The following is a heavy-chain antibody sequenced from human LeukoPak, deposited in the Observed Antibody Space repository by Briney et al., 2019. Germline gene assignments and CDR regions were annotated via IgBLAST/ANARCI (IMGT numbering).Heavy chain of an antibody. CDR2: MNPNSGNT. J-gene: IGHJ3*02. CDR3: ARVLGLVDTAMGDAFDI. V-gene: IGHV1-8*01. Sequence: ASVKVSCKASGYTFTSYDINWVRQATGQGLEWMGWMNPNSGNTGYAQKFQGRVTMTRNTSISTAYMELSSLRSEDTAVYYCARVLGLVDTAMGDAFDIWGQWTMVTVSS. CDR1: GYTFTSYD. D-gene: IGHD5-18*01.